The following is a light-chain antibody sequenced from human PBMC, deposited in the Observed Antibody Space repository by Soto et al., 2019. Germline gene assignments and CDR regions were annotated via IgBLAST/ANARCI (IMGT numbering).Light chain of an antibody. CDR2: VVS. V-gene: IGLV2-14*03. CDR1: SSDVGGSNY. Sequence: QSALTQPASVSGAPGQSITISFTGTSSDVGGSNYVSWYQQHPGKDPNVMIYVVSTRPSGVSNRFSGSKSGNTASLTISGLQVEDEADYYCSSYTSSSTRVVFGGGTKLTVL. CDR3: SSYTSSSTRVV. J-gene: IGLJ3*02.